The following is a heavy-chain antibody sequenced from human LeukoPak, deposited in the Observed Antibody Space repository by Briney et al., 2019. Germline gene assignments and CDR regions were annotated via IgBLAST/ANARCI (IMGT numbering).Heavy chain of an antibody. D-gene: IGHD4-17*01. CDR2: ITGGHYPT. J-gene: IGHJ5*02. V-gene: IGHV3-23*01. CDR3: TKDPNGDYVGAFDP. CDR1: GFSFSSFA. Sequence: PVGSLRLSCAASGFSFSSFAMTWVRQAPGKGLEWVSSITGGHYPTYNTDSVKGRFTISRDNSKNTLYLQMNSLRADDTAVYYCTKDPNGDYVGAFDPWGQGTLVTVSS.